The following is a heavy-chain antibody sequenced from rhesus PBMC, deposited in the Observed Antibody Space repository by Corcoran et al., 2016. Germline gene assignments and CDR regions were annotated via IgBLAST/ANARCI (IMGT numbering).Heavy chain of an antibody. V-gene: IGHV4-173*01. D-gene: IGHD3-3*01. CDR2: FSGGGGST. CDR1: GCPISRTY. Sequence: QLQLQESGPGLVKPSATLSLPCAVSGCPISRTYWSWIRQPPGKVLEWIGRFSGGGGSTNYNPSLKSRVTISTDTSKNQFSLRLSSVTAADTAVYYCARSGALGYNLNRFDVWGPGVLVTVSS. J-gene: IGHJ5-1*01. CDR3: ARSGALGYNLNRFDV.